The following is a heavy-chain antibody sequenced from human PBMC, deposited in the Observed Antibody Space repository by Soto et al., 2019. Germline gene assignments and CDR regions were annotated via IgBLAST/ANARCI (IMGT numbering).Heavy chain of an antibody. D-gene: IGHD3-3*01. V-gene: IGHV3-23*01. J-gene: IGHJ6*02. CDR2: ISGSGGST. Sequence: GGSLRLSCAASGFTFSSYAMSWVRQAPGKGLEWVSAISGSGGSTYYADSVKGRFTISRDNSKNTLYLQMNSLRAEDTAVYYCAKDTKGITIFGVVIPPASSYYYGMHVWGQGTTVTV. CDR1: GFTFSSYA. CDR3: AKDTKGITIFGVVIPPASSYYYGMHV.